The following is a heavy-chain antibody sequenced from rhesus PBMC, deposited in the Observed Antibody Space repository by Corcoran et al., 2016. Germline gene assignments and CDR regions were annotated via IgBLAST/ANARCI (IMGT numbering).Heavy chain of an antibody. J-gene: IGHJ4*01. D-gene: IGHD6-37*01. V-gene: IGHV4-122*02. CDR3: ARFRGGAVAGAYFDY. CDR2: ITYSGST. Sequence: QVQLQESGPGLVKPSETLSLTCAGAGGSISSCYYYWSWLRQPPGKGLEWGGYITYSGSTSYNPSRKSRVTISRDTSKNQFSLKLSSVTAADTAGYYCARFRGGAVAGAYFDYWGQGVLVTVSS. CDR1: GGSISSCYYY.